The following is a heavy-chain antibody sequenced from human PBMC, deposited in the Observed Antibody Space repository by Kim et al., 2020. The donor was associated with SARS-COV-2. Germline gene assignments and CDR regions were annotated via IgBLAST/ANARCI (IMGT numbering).Heavy chain of an antibody. V-gene: IGHV3-30*18. J-gene: IGHJ4*02. CDR1: GFTFSSYG. CDR3: AKDSMLEGPIYSGSYLNLDY. D-gene: IGHD1-26*01. Sequence: GGSLRLSCAASGFTFSSYGMHWVRQAPGKGLEWVAVISYDGSNKYYADSVKGRFTISRDNSKNTLYLQMNSLRAEDTAVYYCAKDSMLEGPIYSGSYLNLDYWGQGTLVTVSS. CDR2: ISYDGSNK.